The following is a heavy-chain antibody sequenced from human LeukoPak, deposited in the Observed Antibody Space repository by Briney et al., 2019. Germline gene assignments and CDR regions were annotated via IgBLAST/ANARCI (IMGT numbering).Heavy chain of an antibody. J-gene: IGHJ3*01. Sequence: GGSLRLSCAASGLTFCDQAMHWVRQGPGTGLEWVALSGNDGSTYYADSVRGRFTISRDSKNSLYLEMDSLRTEDTALYYCASQTKYYSASAGSYWGAFDLWGQGTMVTVFS. V-gene: IGHV3-43*02. CDR1: GLTFCDQA. D-gene: IGHD3-10*01. CDR3: ASQTKYYSASAGSYWGAFDL. CDR2: SGNDGST.